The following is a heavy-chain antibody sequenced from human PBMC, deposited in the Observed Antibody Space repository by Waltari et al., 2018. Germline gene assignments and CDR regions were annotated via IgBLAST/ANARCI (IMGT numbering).Heavy chain of an antibody. D-gene: IGHD3-22*01. CDR2: INAGNGNT. CDR1: GYTFTSYA. Sequence: QVQLVQSGAEVKKPGASVKVSCKASGYTFTSYAIHWVRQAPGQRLEWMGWINAGNGNTKYSQKFQGRVTITRDTSASTAYMELSSLRSEDTAVYYCAVTSFYYYDSSGYYPLDYWGQGTLVTVSS. V-gene: IGHV1-3*01. CDR3: AVTSFYYYDSSGYYPLDY. J-gene: IGHJ4*02.